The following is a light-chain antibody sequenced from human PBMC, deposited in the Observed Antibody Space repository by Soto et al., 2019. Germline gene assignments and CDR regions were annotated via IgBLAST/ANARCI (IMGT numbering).Light chain of an antibody. CDR2: AAS. CDR1: PSIGTY. J-gene: IGKJ5*01. Sequence: DIQMTQSPSSLSASVGDRVTITCRASPSIGTYLNWYQHKLGKAPKLLIYAASSWQGGVPSRFTGSGSGADFTLTINSLQPEDFASFFCQQSYRIPISFGEGTRLEIK. V-gene: IGKV1-39*01. CDR3: QQSYRIPIS.